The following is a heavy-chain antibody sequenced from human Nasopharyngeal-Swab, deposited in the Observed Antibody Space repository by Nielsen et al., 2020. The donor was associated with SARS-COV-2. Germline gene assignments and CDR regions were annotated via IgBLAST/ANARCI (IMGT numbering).Heavy chain of an antibody. V-gene: IGHV4-34*01. CDR2: INHSGST. J-gene: IGHJ6*02. CDR3: ARGTWGNCSGGSCSYYYYYYGMDV. CDR1: GGSFSGYY. D-gene: IGHD2-15*01. Sequence: SETLSLTCAVYGGSFSGYYWSWIRQPPGKGLAWIGEINHSGSTNYNPSLKSRVTISVDTSKNQFSLKLSSVTAADTAVYYCARGTWGNCSGGSCSYYYYYYGMDVWGQGTTVTVSS.